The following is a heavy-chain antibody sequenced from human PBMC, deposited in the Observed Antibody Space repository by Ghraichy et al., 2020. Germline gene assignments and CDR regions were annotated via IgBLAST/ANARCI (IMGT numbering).Heavy chain of an antibody. D-gene: IGHD6-19*01. CDR2: ISGSGGST. CDR1: GFTFSSYA. V-gene: IGHV3-23*01. CDR3: AKPRVLAGAGLVGY. J-gene: IGHJ4*02. Sequence: GGSLRLSCAASGFTFSSYAMSWVRQAPGKGLEWVSAISGSGGSTYYADSVKGRFTISRDNSKNTLYLQMNSLRAEDTAVYYCAKPRVLAGAGLVGYWGQGTLVTVSS.